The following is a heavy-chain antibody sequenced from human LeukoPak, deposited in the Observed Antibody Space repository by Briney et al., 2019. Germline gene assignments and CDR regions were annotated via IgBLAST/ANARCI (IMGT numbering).Heavy chain of an antibody. V-gene: IGHV4-39*01. J-gene: IGHJ4*02. D-gene: IGHD3-22*01. CDR2: MYYSGST. CDR1: GDSITGSSYY. CDR3: ARHYYDSTGYYYFDY. Sequence: SETLSLTCTVSGDSITGSSYYWGWIRQPPGKGLEWIGSMYYSGSTYSNPSLKSRVTISVDTSKNQFSLKLSSVTAADTAVYYCARHYYDSTGYYYFDYWGQGTLVTASS.